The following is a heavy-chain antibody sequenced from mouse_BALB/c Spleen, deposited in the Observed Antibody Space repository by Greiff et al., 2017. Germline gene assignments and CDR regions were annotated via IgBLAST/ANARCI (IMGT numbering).Heavy chain of an antibody. CDR1: GFAFSSYD. CDR3: AIHTRYYGSRDWYFDV. Sequence: EVMLVESGGGLVKPGGSLKLSCAASGFAFSSYDMSWVRQTPEKRLEWVAYISSGGGSTYYPDTVKGRFTISRDNAKNTLYLQMSSLKSEDTAMYYCAIHTRYYGSRDWYFDVWGAGTTVTVSS. J-gene: IGHJ1*01. CDR2: ISSGGGST. V-gene: IGHV5-12-1*01. D-gene: IGHD1-1*01.